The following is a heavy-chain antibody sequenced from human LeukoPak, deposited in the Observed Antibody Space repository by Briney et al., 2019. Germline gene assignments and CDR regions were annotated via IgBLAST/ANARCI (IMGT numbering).Heavy chain of an antibody. Sequence: GGSLRLSCAASGFPFSNYWMHWVRQAPGKGLMWVSRINTAGSSTTYADSVKGRFTISRDNAKDTLYLQMNSLRAEDTAVCYCARDVAGDWFDPWGQGTLVTVSS. D-gene: IGHD3-16*01. J-gene: IGHJ5*02. CDR3: ARDVAGDWFDP. CDR1: GFPFSNYW. CDR2: INTAGSST. V-gene: IGHV3-74*01.